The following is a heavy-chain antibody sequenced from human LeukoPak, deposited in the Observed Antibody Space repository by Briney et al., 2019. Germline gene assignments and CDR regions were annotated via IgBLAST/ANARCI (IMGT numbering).Heavy chain of an antibody. Sequence: SVKVSCKASGGTFSSYAISWVRQAPGQGLEWMGGIIPIFGTANYAQKFQGRVTITADESTSTAYMELSSLRSEDTAVYYCASYDSSGYSYYFDYWGQGTLVTVSS. V-gene: IGHV1-69*13. D-gene: IGHD3-22*01. CDR3: ASYDSSGYSYYFDY. CDR2: IIPIFGTA. CDR1: GGTFSSYA. J-gene: IGHJ4*02.